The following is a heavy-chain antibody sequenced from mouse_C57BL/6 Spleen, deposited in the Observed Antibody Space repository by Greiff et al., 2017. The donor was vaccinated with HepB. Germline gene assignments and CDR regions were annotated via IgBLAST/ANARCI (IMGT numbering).Heavy chain of an antibody. Sequence: VQLQQSGTVLARPGASVKLSCTPSGYTFTSYWMHWVKQRPGQGLEWKGAIYPGNSDTSYNQKFKGKAKLTAVTSASTAYMELSSLANEDSAVYYCTRIRDWGQGTTLTVSS. D-gene: IGHD3-2*02. J-gene: IGHJ2*01. CDR2: IYPGNSDT. CDR3: TRIRD. CDR1: GYTFTSYW. V-gene: IGHV1-5*01.